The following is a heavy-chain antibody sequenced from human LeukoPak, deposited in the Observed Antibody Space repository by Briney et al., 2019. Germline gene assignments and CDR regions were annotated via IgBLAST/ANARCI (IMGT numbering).Heavy chain of an antibody. CDR2: INPNSGCT. J-gene: IGHJ4*02. Sequence: ASVKVSCKASGYTFTGYYMHWVRQAPGQGLEWMEWINPNSGCTNYAQKFQGRVTMTRDTSISTAYMDLSRLRSDDTAVYYCARDHRVWGSYRLDYWGQGTLVTVSS. CDR1: GYTFTGYY. D-gene: IGHD3-16*02. CDR3: ARDHRVWGSYRLDY. V-gene: IGHV1-2*02.